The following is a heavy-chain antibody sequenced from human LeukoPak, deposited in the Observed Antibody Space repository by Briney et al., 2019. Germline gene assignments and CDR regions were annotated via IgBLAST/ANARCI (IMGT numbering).Heavy chain of an antibody. V-gene: IGHV3-7*04. CDR3: ARGQVTTVTGLAAFDI. Sequence: GGSLRLSCAASGFTFNNYWMNWARQAPGKGLEWVANIKQDESEKYYVDSVKGRFTISRDNAKNSLYLQMNSLRAEDAALYHCARGQVTTVTGLAAFDIWGQGTMVTVSS. CDR2: IKQDESEK. CDR1: GFTFNNYW. D-gene: IGHD4-17*01. J-gene: IGHJ3*02.